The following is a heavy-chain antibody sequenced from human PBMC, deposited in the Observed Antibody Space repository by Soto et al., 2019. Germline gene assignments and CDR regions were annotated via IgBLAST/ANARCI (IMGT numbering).Heavy chain of an antibody. Sequence: SVKVSCKASGFTFTSSAVQWVRQARGQRLEWIGWIVVGSGNTNYAQKFQERVTITRDMSTSTAYMELSSLRSEDTAMYYCARLRNPGDIMDVWGQGTTVTVSS. CDR2: IVVGSGNT. CDR3: ARLRNPGDIMDV. CDR1: GFTFTSSA. V-gene: IGHV1-58*01. J-gene: IGHJ6*02.